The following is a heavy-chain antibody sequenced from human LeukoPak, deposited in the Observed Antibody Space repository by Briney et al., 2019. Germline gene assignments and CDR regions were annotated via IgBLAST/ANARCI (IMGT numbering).Heavy chain of an antibody. D-gene: IGHD4-23*01. CDR1: GGSISSYS. J-gene: IGHJ4*02. V-gene: IGHV4-59*01. CDR2: IYYSGST. CDR3: VRGYYDGRIDY. Sequence: SETLSLTCTVSGGSISSYSWSWIRQPPGKGLEWIGDIYYSGSTNYNPSLKSRVTISVDTSKNQFSLKLNSVTAADTGVYYCVRGYYDGRIDYWGQGILVTVSS.